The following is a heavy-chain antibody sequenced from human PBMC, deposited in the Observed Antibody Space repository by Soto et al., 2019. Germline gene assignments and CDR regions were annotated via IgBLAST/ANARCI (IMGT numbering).Heavy chain of an antibody. Sequence: GGSLRLSCAASGFIFTNYAMNWVRQAPGKGLEWVSVIGGRGNSAYYADSVQGRFTISRDNSKNTLSLQMSSLTADDTAIYYCVREGRGFLDFGGEGTMVTVSS. CDR1: GFIFTNYA. D-gene: IGHD5-12*01. CDR3: VREGRGFLDF. J-gene: IGHJ3*01. CDR2: IGGRGNSA. V-gene: IGHV3-23*01.